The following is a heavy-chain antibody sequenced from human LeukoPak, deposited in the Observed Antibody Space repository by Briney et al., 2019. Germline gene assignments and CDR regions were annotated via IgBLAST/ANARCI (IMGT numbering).Heavy chain of an antibody. Sequence: PGGSLRLSCSASGFIFGTHAMHWVRQAPGKGLEYVSAISSNGDRTYYADAVKGRFTISRDNPKNTVYLQMSSLRAEDTAVYYCVKLYYYGSGSYDRWGQGTTVTVSS. V-gene: IGHV3-64D*06. CDR2: ISSNGDRT. J-gene: IGHJ6*02. D-gene: IGHD3-10*01. CDR1: GFIFGTHA. CDR3: VKLYYYGSGSYDR.